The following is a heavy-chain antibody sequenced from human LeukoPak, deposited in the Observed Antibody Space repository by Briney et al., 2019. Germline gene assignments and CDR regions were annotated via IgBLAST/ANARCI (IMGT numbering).Heavy chain of an antibody. CDR2: IYYSGST. Sequence: SETLSLICTVSGGSISSSSYYWGWIRQPPGKGLEWIGSIYYSGSTYYNPSLKSRVTISVDTSKNQFSLKLSSVTAADTAVYYCARLIAAAGTLDYWGQGTLVTVSS. V-gene: IGHV4-39*07. J-gene: IGHJ4*02. D-gene: IGHD6-13*01. CDR3: ARLIAAAGTLDY. CDR1: GGSISSSSYY.